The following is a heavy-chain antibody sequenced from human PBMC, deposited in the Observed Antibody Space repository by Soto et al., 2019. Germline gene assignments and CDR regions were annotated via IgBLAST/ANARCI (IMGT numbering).Heavy chain of an antibody. CDR2: IYHSGST. Sequence: TLSLTCAVSGGSISSGGYSWSWIRQPPGKGLEWIGYIYHSGSTYYNPSLKSRVTISVDRSKNQFSLKLSSVTAADTAVYYCARARGYCSSTSCYTGGYYYYGMDVWGQGTTVTVSS. CDR1: GGSISSGGYS. J-gene: IGHJ6*02. D-gene: IGHD2-2*02. V-gene: IGHV4-30-2*01. CDR3: ARARGYCSSTSCYTGGYYYYGMDV.